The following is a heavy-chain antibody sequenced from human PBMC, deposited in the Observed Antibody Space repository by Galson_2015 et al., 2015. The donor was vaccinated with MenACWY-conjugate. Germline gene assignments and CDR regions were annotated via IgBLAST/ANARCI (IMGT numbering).Heavy chain of an antibody. D-gene: IGHD1-26*01. CDR2: TYYRSKWYN. Sequence: CAISGDSVSSNSAAWNWIRQSPSRGLEWLGRTYYRSKWYNDYAVSVKSRITINPDTSKKQFSLQLKSVTPEDTAVYYCAREALARYSGIDLGINRGYYFDYWGQGTLVTVSS. V-gene: IGHV6-1*01. J-gene: IGHJ4*02. CDR1: GDSVSSNSAA. CDR3: AREALARYSGIDLGINRGYYFDY.